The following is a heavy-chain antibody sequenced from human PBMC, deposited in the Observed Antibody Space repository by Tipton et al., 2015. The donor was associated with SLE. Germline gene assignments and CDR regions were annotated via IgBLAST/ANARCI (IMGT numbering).Heavy chain of an antibody. CDR3: AKDVSAERRYFDL. V-gene: IGHV3-33*06. D-gene: IGHD1-26*01. CDR2: IWYDGSNK. Sequence: SLRLSCAASGFTFSSYGMHWVRQAPGKGREWVAVIWYDGSNKYYADSVKGRFTISRDNSKNTLYLQMNSLRAEDTAVYYCAKDVSAERRYFDLWGRGTLVTVSS. CDR1: GFTFSSYG. J-gene: IGHJ2*01.